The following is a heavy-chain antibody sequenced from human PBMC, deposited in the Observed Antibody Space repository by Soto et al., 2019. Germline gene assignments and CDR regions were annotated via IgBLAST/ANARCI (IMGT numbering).Heavy chain of an antibody. Sequence: SETLSLTCTVSGGSVSSISYSWGWIRQSPGKGLEWIGTIYSSENTYYNPSLLSRVTISVDTSKNEFSLRLSSVTAADTAVYYCARLNGYCISTNCHGYYGMDVWGQGTTVTVSS. V-gene: IGHV4-39*01. CDR1: GGSVSSISYS. J-gene: IGHJ6*02. D-gene: IGHD2-2*03. CDR2: IYSSENT. CDR3: ARLNGYCISTNCHGYYGMDV.